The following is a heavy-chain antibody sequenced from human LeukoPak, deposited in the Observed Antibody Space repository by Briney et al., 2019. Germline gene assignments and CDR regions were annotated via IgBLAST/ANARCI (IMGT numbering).Heavy chain of an antibody. J-gene: IGHJ4*02. V-gene: IGHV4-61*02. D-gene: IGHD3-22*01. CDR3: ARASYSYDINGWVPFDY. CDR2: IYTSGST. CDR1: GNSISSGDNY. Sequence: PSQTLSLTCTVSGNSISSGDNYWSWILQPAGKGLEWIGRIYTSGSTNYNPSLKSRVTISGDTSKNQFSLRLSSVTAADTAVYYCARASYSYDINGWVPFDYWGQGTLVTVSS.